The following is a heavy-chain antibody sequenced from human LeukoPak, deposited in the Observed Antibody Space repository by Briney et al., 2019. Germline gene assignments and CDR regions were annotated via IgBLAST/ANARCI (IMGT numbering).Heavy chain of an antibody. Sequence: GGSLRLSCAASGVKVSSRYMSWVRQAPGGGLEWVSVIYSGGSTYYADPVKGRFIISRDNLKNTVFLQVNSLRVEDTAVYYCARDNGAGYYYYLDVWGKGTTVTVSS. V-gene: IGHV3-53*01. CDR2: IYSGGST. D-gene: IGHD6-19*01. J-gene: IGHJ6*03. CDR1: GVKVSSRY. CDR3: ARDNGAGYYYYLDV.